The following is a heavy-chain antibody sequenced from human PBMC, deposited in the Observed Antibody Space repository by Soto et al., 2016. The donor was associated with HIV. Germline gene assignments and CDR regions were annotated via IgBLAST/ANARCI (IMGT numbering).Heavy chain of an antibody. J-gene: IGHJ4*02. V-gene: IGHV3-74*01. Sequence: EVQLVESGGGLVQPGGSLRLSCAASGFTFSSYWMHWVRQAPGKGLVWVSLINSDGSSTSYADSVKGRFTISRDNAKNTLYLQMNSLRAEDTAVYYCASGGVPYIWGSYRHDYWGQGTLVTVS. D-gene: IGHD3-16*02. CDR1: GFTFSSYW. CDR3: ASGGVPYIWGSYRHDY. CDR2: INSDGSST.